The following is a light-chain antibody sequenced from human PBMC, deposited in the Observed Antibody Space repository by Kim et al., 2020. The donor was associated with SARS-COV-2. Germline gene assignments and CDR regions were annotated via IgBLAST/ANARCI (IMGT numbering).Light chain of an antibody. CDR3: QQYYTTPPHT. Sequence: DIVMTQSPDSLAVSLGERATINCKSSQSVLYSSNNKNYLAWYQQKPGQPPKLLIYWASTRESGVPDRFSGSGSGTDFTLTISSLQAEDVAVYYCQQYYTTPPHTFGQGTSWRS. V-gene: IGKV4-1*01. CDR1: QSVLYSSNNKNY. CDR2: WAS. J-gene: IGKJ2*01.